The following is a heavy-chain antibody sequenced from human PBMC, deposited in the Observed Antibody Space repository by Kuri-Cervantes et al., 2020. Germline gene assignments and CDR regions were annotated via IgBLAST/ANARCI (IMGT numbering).Heavy chain of an antibody. V-gene: IGHV4-34*01. Sequence: GSLRLSCTVSGGSISSYYWSWIRQPPGKGLEWIGEINHSGSTNYKPSLKSRVTISIDTSKIQFSLKLTSVTAADTAVYYCARGRWFLDYWGQGTLVTVSS. CDR1: GGSISSYY. CDR2: INHSGST. D-gene: IGHD2-15*01. J-gene: IGHJ4*02. CDR3: ARGRWFLDY.